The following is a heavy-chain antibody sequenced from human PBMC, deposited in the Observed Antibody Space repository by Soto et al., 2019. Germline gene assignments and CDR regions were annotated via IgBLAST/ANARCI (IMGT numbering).Heavy chain of an antibody. CDR2: IYWDDDK. Sequence: QITLKESGPTLVKPTQTLTLTCSFSGFPLSTSGVGVGWIRQPPGKALEWLALIYWDDDKRYSPSLKSRLTITKDTSKNQVVLTMTNMDPVDTATYYCARRGSSGGRFYYFDYWGQGTLVTVSS. D-gene: IGHD6-19*01. V-gene: IGHV2-5*02. CDR1: GFPLSTSGVG. J-gene: IGHJ4*02. CDR3: ARRGSSGGRFYYFDY.